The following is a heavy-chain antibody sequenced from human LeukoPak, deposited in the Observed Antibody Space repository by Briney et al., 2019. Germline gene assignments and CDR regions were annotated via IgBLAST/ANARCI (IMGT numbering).Heavy chain of an antibody. D-gene: IGHD4-17*01. J-gene: IGHJ6*02. V-gene: IGHV3-30*18. Sequence: PGRSLRLSCATSGFSFSNFGMHWVRQAPGKGLEWVALISHDGSNKYHGDSVKGRFTISRDNSNNTLYLQMNSLTPEDTAAYYCVKGTVTTWYYYYGMDVWGQGTTVTVSS. CDR1: GFSFSNFG. CDR3: VKGTVTTWYYYYGMDV. CDR2: ISHDGSNK.